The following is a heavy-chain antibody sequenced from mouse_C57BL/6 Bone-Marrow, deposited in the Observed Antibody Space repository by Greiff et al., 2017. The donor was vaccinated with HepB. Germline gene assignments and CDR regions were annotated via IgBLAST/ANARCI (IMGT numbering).Heavy chain of an antibody. D-gene: IGHD1-1*01. J-gene: IGHJ4*01. CDR2: IYPRSGNT. CDR1: GYTFTSYG. V-gene: IGHV1-81*01. CDR3: ARSGGSRCAMDY. Sequence: QVQLKQSGAELARPGASVKLSCKASGYTFTSYGISWVKQRTGQGLEWIGEIYPRSGNTYYNEKFKGKATLTADKSSSTAYMELRSLTSEDSAVYFCARSGGSRCAMDYWGQGTSVTVSS.